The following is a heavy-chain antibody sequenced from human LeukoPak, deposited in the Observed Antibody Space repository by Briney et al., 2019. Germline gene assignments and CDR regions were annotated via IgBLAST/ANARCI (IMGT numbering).Heavy chain of an antibody. Sequence: ASVKVSCKASGYTFTSYAMNWVRQAPGQGLEWMGWINTNTGKPTYAQGFTGRFVFSLDTSVSTAYLQISSLKAEDTAVYYCARDRVSYYDILTGYTPYYYYYGMDVWGQGTTVTVSS. CDR2: INTNTGKP. J-gene: IGHJ6*02. V-gene: IGHV7-4-1*02. CDR1: GYTFTSYA. CDR3: ARDRVSYYDILTGYTPYYYYYGMDV. D-gene: IGHD3-9*01.